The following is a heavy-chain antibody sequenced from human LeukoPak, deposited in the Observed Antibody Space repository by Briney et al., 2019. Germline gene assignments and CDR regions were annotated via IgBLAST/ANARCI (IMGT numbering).Heavy chain of an antibody. CDR2: IYYSGST. V-gene: IGHV4-39*07. CDR3: ARDLYPLSYGSFAFDI. D-gene: IGHD3-10*01. Sequence: PSETLSLTCTVSGGSISSSSYYWGWIRRPPGKGLEWIGSIYYSGSTYYNPSLKSRVTISVDTSKNQFSLKLSSVTAADTAVYYCARDLYPLSYGSFAFDIWGQGTMVTVSS. J-gene: IGHJ3*02. CDR1: GGSISSSSYY.